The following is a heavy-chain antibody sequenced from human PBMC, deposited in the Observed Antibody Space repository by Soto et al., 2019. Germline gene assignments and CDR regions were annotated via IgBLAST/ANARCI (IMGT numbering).Heavy chain of an antibody. D-gene: IGHD3-10*02. V-gene: IGHV3-23*01. CDR2: ITANGGST. CDR1: GGSISSGGYY. Sequence: ETLSLTCTVSGGSISSGGYYWSWIRQHPGKGLEWVSAITANGGSTYYADSVKGRFTISRDNSQNTLYLQMNSLRGEDTAVYYCARNGIVVRIPWGQGTLVTVSS. J-gene: IGHJ5*02. CDR3: ARNGIVVRIP.